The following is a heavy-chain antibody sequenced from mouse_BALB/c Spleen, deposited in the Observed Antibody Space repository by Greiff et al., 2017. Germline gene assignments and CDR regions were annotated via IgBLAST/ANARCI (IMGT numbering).Heavy chain of an antibody. CDR2: INPSNGRT. D-gene: IGHD1-1*01. V-gene: IGHV1S81*02. Sequence: VQLQQSGAELVKPGASVKLSCKASGYTFTSYWMHWVKQRPGQGLEWIGEINPSNGRTNYNEKFKSKATLTVDKSSSTAYMQLSSLTSEDSAVYYCARTVVFDYWGQGTTLTVSS. J-gene: IGHJ2*01. CDR1: GYTFTSYW. CDR3: ARTVVFDY.